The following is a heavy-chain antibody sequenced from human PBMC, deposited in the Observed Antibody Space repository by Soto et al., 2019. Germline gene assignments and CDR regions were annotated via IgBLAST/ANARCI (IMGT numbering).Heavy chain of an antibody. J-gene: IGHJ4*02. CDR1: GGSISSYY. CDR2: IYYSGST. V-gene: IGHV4-59*01. CDR3: ARGGSYINRPFDY. Sequence: SETLSLTCTVSGGSISSYYWSWIRQPPGKGLERIGYIYYSGSTNYNPSLKSRVTISVETSKNQYSLKLSSVTVAVMVLFYCARGGSYINRPFDYWGKGTLVTVSS. D-gene: IGHD2-15*01.